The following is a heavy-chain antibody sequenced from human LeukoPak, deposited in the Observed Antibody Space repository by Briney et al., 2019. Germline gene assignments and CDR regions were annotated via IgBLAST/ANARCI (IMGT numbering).Heavy chain of an antibody. CDR3: ARAIAVAGYYYYMDV. Sequence: GGSLRLSCAASGFTFSSYSMNWVRQAPGKGLEWVAVISYDGSNKYYADSVQGRFTISRDNSKNTLYLQMNSLRAEDTAVYYCARAIAVAGYYYYMDVWGKGTTVTVSS. CDR2: ISYDGSNK. V-gene: IGHV3-30*03. J-gene: IGHJ6*03. D-gene: IGHD6-19*01. CDR1: GFTFSSYS.